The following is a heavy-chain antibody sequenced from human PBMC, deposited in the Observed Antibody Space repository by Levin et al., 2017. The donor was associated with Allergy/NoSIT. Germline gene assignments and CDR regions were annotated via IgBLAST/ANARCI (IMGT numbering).Heavy chain of an antibody. CDR2: IYYSGST. CDR1: GGSISSSSYY. J-gene: IGHJ5*02. V-gene: IGHV4-39*01. D-gene: IGHD1-14*01. CDR3: ARQGTGGLDP. Sequence: SETLSLTCTVSGGSISSSSYYWGWIRQPPGKGLEWIGSIYYSGSTYYNPSLKSRVTISVDTSKNQFSLKLSSVTAADTAVYYCARQGTGGLDPWGQGTLVTVSS.